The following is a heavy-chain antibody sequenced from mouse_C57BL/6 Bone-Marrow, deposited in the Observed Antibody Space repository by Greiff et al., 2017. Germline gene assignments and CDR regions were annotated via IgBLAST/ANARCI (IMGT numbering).Heavy chain of an antibody. CDR1: GYTFTSYG. CDR3: ARWGDCYYYAMDY. V-gene: IGHV1-81*01. CDR2: IYPRSGTT. Sequence: VQLQQSGAELARPGASVKLSCKASGYTFTSYGIRWVKQRTGQGLEWIGEIYPRSGTTYYNEKFKGKATLTADRSSSPAYMELRSLTSEDSAVYVCARWGDCYYYAMDYWGRGTSVTGSS. D-gene: IGHD2-13*01. J-gene: IGHJ4*01.